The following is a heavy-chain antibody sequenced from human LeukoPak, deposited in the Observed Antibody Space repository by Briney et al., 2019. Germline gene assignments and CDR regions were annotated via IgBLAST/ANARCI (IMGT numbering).Heavy chain of an antibody. Sequence: GGSLRLSCAASGPTFSSFAMSWVRQAPGEGLEWVSAISDSGGSTYSADSVKGRFTISRDNSKNTLYLQMHSLRAEDTALYYCAKGTLAVAGRYYFDHWGQGTLVTVSS. J-gene: IGHJ4*02. CDR1: GPTFSSFA. CDR2: ISDSGGST. D-gene: IGHD6-19*01. CDR3: AKGTLAVAGRYYFDH. V-gene: IGHV3-23*01.